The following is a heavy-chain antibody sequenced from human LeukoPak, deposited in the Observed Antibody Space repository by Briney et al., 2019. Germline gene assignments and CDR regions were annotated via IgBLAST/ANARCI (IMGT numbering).Heavy chain of an antibody. V-gene: IGHV4-59*01. Sequence: SETLSLTCTVSGGSISSYYWSWIRQPPGKGLEWIGYIYYSGSTNYNPSLKSRVTISVDTSKNQFSLKLSSVTAADTAVYYCARAPYYDILAGYAVAFDYWGQGTLVTVSS. CDR3: ARAPYYDILAGYAVAFDY. J-gene: IGHJ4*02. CDR2: IYYSGST. CDR1: GGSISSYY. D-gene: IGHD3-9*01.